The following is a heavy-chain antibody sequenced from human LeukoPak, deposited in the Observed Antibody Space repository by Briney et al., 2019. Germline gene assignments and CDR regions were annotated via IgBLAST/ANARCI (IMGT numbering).Heavy chain of an antibody. Sequence: GGSLRLSCAASGFTFSSYAMSWVRQAPGKGLEWVSVISNSGGGTFYADSVKGRFTISRDNSKNTLYLQMNSLRAEDTAVYYCAIINYGSGSYFSYYYYYYGMDVWGQGTTVTVSS. J-gene: IGHJ6*02. CDR2: ISNSGGGT. D-gene: IGHD3-10*01. CDR1: GFTFSSYA. CDR3: AIINYGSGSYFSYYYYYYGMDV. V-gene: IGHV3-23*01.